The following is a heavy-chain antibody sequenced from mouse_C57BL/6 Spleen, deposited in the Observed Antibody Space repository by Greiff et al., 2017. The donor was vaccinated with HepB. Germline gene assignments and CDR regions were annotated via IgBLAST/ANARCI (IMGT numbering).Heavy chain of an antibody. V-gene: IGHV14-1*01. CDR3: TTRDGSIAWFAY. Sequence: VHVKQSGAELVRPGASVKLSCTASGFNIKDYYMHWVKQRPEQGLEWIGRIDPEDGDTEYAPKFQGKATMTADTSSNTAYLQLSSLTSEDTAVYYCTTRDGSIAWFAYWGQGTLVTVSA. J-gene: IGHJ3*01. CDR2: IDPEDGDT. D-gene: IGHD1-1*01. CDR1: GFNIKDYY.